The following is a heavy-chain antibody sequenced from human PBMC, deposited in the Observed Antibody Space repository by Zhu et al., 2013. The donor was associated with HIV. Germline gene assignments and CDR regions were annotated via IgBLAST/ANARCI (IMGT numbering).Heavy chain of an antibody. Sequence: QVQLVQAGAEVKKPGASVKVSSKTSGYTFTDYYIHWVRQAPGQGLEWMGWINPNSGGTKYAQKFQGRVTMTRDTSINTAYMELSRLRSDDTAVYFCARDLRLTAFNYPDGRNYYYAFDIWAKGQWSPSLQ. J-gene: IGHJ3*02. CDR3: ARDLRLTAFNYPDGRNYYYAFDI. CDR2: INPNSGGT. V-gene: IGHV1-2*02. D-gene: IGHD3-22*01. CDR1: GYTFTDYY.